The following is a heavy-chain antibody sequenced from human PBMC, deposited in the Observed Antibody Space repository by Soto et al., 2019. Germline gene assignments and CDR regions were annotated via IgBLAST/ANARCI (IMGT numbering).Heavy chain of an antibody. CDR2: IYHSGST. CDR3: ARGHYYGSGSYQN. CDR1: SGSISSSNW. Sequence: SETLSLTCAVSSGSISSSNWWSWVRQPPGKGLEWIGEIYHSGSTNYNPSLKSRVTISVDKSKNQFSLKLSSVTAADTAVYYCARGHYYGSGSYQNWSQGTLVTVSS. V-gene: IGHV4-4*02. J-gene: IGHJ4*02. D-gene: IGHD3-10*01.